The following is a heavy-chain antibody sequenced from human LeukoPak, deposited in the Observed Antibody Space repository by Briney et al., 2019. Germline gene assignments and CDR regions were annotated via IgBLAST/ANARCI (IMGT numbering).Heavy chain of an antibody. V-gene: IGHV1-69*06. D-gene: IGHD2-2*01. CDR1: GGTFSSYA. J-gene: IGHJ4*02. Sequence: ASVKVSCKASGGTFSSYAISWVRQAPGQGLEWMGGIIPIFGTANYAQKFQGRVTITADKSTSTAYMELSSLRSEDTAVYYCAKGILEEYQLLLLPLDYWGQGTLVTVSS. CDR3: AKGILEEYQLLLLPLDY. CDR2: IIPIFGTA.